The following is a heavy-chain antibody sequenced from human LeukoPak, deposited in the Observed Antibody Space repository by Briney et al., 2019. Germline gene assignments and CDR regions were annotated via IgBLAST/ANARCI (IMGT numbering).Heavy chain of an antibody. CDR1: GGSISTYY. D-gene: IGHD1-26*01. Sequence: SETLSLTCTVSGGSISTYYWSWIRQPPGKGLGWIGYIYYSGSTNYNPSLKSRVTISVDTSKNQFSLKLSSVTAADTAVYYCAKGQVGYDAFDIWGQGTMVTVSP. J-gene: IGHJ3*02. V-gene: IGHV4-59*01. CDR2: IYYSGST. CDR3: AKGQVGYDAFDI.